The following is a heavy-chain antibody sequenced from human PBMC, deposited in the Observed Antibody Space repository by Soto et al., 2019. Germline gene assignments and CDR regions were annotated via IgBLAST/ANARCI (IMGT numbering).Heavy chain of an antibody. Sequence: QVQLVESGGGVVQPGRSLSLSCAASGFTFSSYGMHWVRQAPGKGLEWVAVIWYDGSNENYADSVKGRFTISRDNSKNTLYLQMNSLRAEDTALYYCARDRRGSGWYDYFDYWGQGTLVTVSS. J-gene: IGHJ4*02. CDR3: ARDRRGSGWYDYFDY. CDR2: IWYDGSNE. V-gene: IGHV3-33*01. CDR1: GFTFSSYG. D-gene: IGHD6-19*01.